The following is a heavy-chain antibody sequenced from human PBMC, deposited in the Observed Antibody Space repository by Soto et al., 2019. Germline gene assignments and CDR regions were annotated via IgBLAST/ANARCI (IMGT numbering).Heavy chain of an antibody. J-gene: IGHJ4*02. CDR1: GGSISSSSYY. Sequence: ETLSLTCTVSGGSISSSSYYWGWIRQPPGKGLEWIGSIYYSGSTYYNPSLKSRVTISVDTSKNQFSLRLSSVTAADTAVYYCARHLGSRVGATFEFDYWGQGTLVTVSS. CDR3: ARHLGSRVGATFEFDY. CDR2: IYYSGST. D-gene: IGHD1-26*01. V-gene: IGHV4-39*01.